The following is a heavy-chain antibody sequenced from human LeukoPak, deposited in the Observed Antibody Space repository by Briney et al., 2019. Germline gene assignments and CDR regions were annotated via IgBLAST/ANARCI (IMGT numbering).Heavy chain of an antibody. CDR1: GYTFTGYY. J-gene: IGHJ4*02. CDR2: INPNSGGT. CDR3: ARDAPAFGQLSTIDY. Sequence: GASVKVSFKASGYTFTGYYMHWVRQAPGQGLEWMGWINPNSGGTNYAQKFQGRVTMTRDTSISTAYMELSRLRSDDTAVYYCARDAPAFGQLSTIDYWGQGTLVTVSS. V-gene: IGHV1-2*02. D-gene: IGHD2-2*01.